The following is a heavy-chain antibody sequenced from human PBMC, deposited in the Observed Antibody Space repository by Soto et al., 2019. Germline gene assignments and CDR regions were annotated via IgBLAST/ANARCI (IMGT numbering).Heavy chain of an antibody. CDR3: AREGCTWNCDQAFDY. J-gene: IGHJ4*02. Sequence: ASVKVSCKASGYTFTSYGISWVRQAPGQGLEWMGWISAYNGNTNYAQKLQGRVTMTTDTSTSTAYMELRSLRSDDTAVYYCAREGCTWNCDQAFDYWGQGTLVTVSS. D-gene: IGHD1-7*01. V-gene: IGHV1-18*01. CDR1: GYTFTSYG. CDR2: ISAYNGNT.